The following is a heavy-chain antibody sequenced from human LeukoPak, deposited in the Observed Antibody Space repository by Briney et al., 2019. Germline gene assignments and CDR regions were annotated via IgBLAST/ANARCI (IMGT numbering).Heavy chain of an antibody. D-gene: IGHD3-22*01. Sequence: GGSLRLSCAASGFTFSSYAMSWVRQAPGKGREWVSAISGSGGSTYYADSVKGRFTISRDNSKNTLYLQMNSLRAEDTAVYYCAKRGYYDSSGYFDYWGQGTLVTVSS. CDR2: ISGSGGST. J-gene: IGHJ4*02. CDR3: AKRGYYDSSGYFDY. CDR1: GFTFSSYA. V-gene: IGHV3-23*01.